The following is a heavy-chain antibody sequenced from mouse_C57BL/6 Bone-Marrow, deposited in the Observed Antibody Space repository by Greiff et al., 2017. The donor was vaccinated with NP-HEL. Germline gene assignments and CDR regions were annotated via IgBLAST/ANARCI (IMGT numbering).Heavy chain of an antibody. CDR3: ARLQFITTVVAGSEYFFDY. CDR2: ISGGGGNT. V-gene: IGHV5-9*01. Sequence: EVKLVESGGGLVKPGGSLKLSCAASGFTFSSYTMSWVRQTPEKRLEWVATISGGGGNTYYPDSVKGRFTISRDNAKNTLYLQMSSLRSADTALYYCARLQFITTVVAGSEYFFDYWGQGTTLTVSS. D-gene: IGHD1-1*01. CDR1: GFTFSSYT. J-gene: IGHJ2*01.